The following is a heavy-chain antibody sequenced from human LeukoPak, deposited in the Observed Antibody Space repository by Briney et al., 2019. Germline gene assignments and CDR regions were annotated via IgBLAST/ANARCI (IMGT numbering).Heavy chain of an antibody. CDR1: GFTFSRYG. J-gene: IGHJ4*02. CDR3: AKSLRYFDWLFDY. CDR2: ISYDGSNK. V-gene: IGHV3-30*18. D-gene: IGHD3-9*01. Sequence: PGGSLRLSCAASGFTFSRYGMHWVRQAPGKGLEWVAVISYDGSNKYYVDSVKGRFSISRDNSKNTLYLQMNSLRAEDTAVYYCAKSLRYFDWLFDYWGQGTLVTVSS.